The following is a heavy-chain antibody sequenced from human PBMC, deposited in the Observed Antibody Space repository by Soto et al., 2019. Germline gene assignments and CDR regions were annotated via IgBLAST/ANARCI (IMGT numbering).Heavy chain of an antibody. CDR2: ISAYNGNT. CDR1: AYTFTSYV. Sequence: APVKVSCKASAYTFTSYVISWGRQAPGQGLEWMGWISAYNGNTNYAQKLQGRVTMTTDTSTSTAYMELRSLRSDDTAVYYCARLVGYYYYLDVWGKGTTVTVYS. D-gene: IGHD2-15*01. CDR3: ARLVGYYYYLDV. J-gene: IGHJ6*03. V-gene: IGHV1-18*01.